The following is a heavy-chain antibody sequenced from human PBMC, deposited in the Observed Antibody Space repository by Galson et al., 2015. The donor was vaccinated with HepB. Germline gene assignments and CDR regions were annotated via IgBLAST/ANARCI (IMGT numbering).Heavy chain of an antibody. J-gene: IGHJ4*02. V-gene: IGHV3-21*01. CDR3: ASFASGVRGETETYYFDH. CDR2: ISSSSSYI. CDR1: GFTFSSYS. D-gene: IGHD3-10*01. Sequence: SLRLSCAASGFTFSSYSMNWVRQAPGKGLEWVSSISSSSSYIYYADSVKGRFTISRDNAKNSLYLQMNSLRAEDTAVYYCASFASGVRGETETYYFDHWGQGTLVTVSS.